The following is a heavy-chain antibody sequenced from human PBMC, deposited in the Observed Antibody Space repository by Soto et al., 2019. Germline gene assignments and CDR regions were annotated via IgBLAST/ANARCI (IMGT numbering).Heavy chain of an antibody. CDR2: INHSGST. D-gene: IGHD3-22*01. CDR3: AISSGYYFYY. V-gene: IGHV4-34*01. CDR1: GGSFSGYY. J-gene: IGHJ4*02. Sequence: SETLSLTCAVYGGSFSGYYWSWIRQPPGKGLEWIGEINHSGSTNYNPSLKSRVTISVDTSKNQFSLKLSSVTAADTAVYYCAISSGYYFYYWGQGTLVTVSS.